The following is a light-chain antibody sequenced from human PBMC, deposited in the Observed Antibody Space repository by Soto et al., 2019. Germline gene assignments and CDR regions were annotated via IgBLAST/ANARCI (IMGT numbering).Light chain of an antibody. J-gene: IGKJ5*01. Sequence: DVVLTQAPLSLSVTPGQPASRSCKSTQSLLQGDGKTYLYWYLQRPGQPPQLLIYDAYNRFSGVPDRFSGSGSGTDFTLKISRVEAEDVGVYYCMQRTHVPITFGQGTRLEIK. CDR3: MQRTHVPIT. CDR2: DAY. V-gene: IGKV2D-29*01. CDR1: QSLLQGDGKTY.